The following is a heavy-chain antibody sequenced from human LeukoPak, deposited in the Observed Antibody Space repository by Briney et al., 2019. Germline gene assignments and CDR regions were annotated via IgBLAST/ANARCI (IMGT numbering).Heavy chain of an antibody. CDR2: INHSGST. CDR1: GGSFSGYY. D-gene: IGHD6-19*01. J-gene: IGHJ6*02. V-gene: IGHV4-34*01. CDR3: VRGGQWLVSYYFYYGMDV. Sequence: SETLSLTCAVYGGSFSGYYWSWIRQPPGKWLEWIGEINHSGSTNYTPSLKSRATISVDTSKNPFSLKLSSVTAADTAVYYCVRGGQWLVSYYFYYGMDVWGQGTTVTVSS.